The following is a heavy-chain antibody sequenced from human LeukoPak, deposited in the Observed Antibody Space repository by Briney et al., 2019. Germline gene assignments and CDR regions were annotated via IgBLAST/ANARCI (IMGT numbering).Heavy chain of an antibody. J-gene: IGHJ6*03. CDR1: GGSISSYY. CDR2: IYYSGST. Sequence: PSETLSLTCTVSGGSISSYYWSWIRQPPGKGLEWIGYIYYSGSTHYNPSLKSRVTISVDTSKNQFSLKLSSVTAADTAVYYCARVEYSSSLYYYYYMDVWGKGTTVTVSS. D-gene: IGHD6-6*01. CDR3: ARVEYSSSLYYYYYMDV. V-gene: IGHV4-59*01.